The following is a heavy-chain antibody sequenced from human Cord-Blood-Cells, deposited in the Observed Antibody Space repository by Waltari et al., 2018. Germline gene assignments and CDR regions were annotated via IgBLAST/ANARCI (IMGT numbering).Heavy chain of an antibody. Sequence: QVQLVESGGGVVQPGRSLRLSGAASGFTFSSYAMHGVRPAPGKGLEGVAVISYDGSNKYYADSVKGRFTISRDNSKNTLYLQMNSLRAEDTAVYYCARVPGYYDYVWGSLPDYWGQGTLVTVSS. D-gene: IGHD3-16*01. J-gene: IGHJ4*02. V-gene: IGHV3-30*04. CDR1: GFTFSSYA. CDR3: ARVPGYYDYVWGSLPDY. CDR2: ISYDGSNK.